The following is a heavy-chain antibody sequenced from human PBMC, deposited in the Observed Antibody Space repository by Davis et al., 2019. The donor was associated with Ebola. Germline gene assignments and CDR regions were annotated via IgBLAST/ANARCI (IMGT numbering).Heavy chain of an antibody. V-gene: IGHV3-30-3*01. CDR3: ARPRGVDTAMVGYFDY. D-gene: IGHD5-18*01. J-gene: IGHJ4*02. CDR2: ISYDGSNK. CDR1: GFTFSTYA. Sequence: GESLKISCAASGFTFSTYAMHWVRQAPGKGLEWVAVISYDGSNKYYADSVKGRFTISRDNSKNTLYLQMNSLRAEDTALYYCARPRGVDTAMVGYFDYWGQGTLVTVSS.